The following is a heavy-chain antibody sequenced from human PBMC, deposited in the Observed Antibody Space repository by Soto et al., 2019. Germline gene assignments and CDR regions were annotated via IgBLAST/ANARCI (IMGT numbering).Heavy chain of an antibody. CDR1: GFSLSTNGVG. J-gene: IGHJ5*02. V-gene: IGHV2-5*02. CDR2: IYWDDDR. CDR3: AHRRHASGSYHNWFDP. D-gene: IGHD3-10*01. Sequence: QITLKGSGPTLVKPTQTLTLTCTFSGFSLSTNGVGVGWIRQSPGKALEWLALIYWDDDRRYSPSLKSRLTITKDTSKNQVVLTMTNMDPVDTATYYCAHRRHASGSYHNWFDPWGPGTLVTVSS.